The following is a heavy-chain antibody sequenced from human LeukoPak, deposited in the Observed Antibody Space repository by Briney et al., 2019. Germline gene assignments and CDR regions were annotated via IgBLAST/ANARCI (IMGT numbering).Heavy chain of an antibody. Sequence: KPSETLPLTCIVSGGSISSIGYYWGWIRQPPGKGLEWIWSVYYSGSTFYNPSLKSRVTTSVDTSKSQFSLKLNSMTAADTAVYYCARGYCSGGSCYWGDYWGQGALVTVSS. CDR1: GGSISSIGYY. D-gene: IGHD2-15*01. V-gene: IGHV4-39*01. CDR3: ARGYCSGGSCYWGDY. J-gene: IGHJ4*02. CDR2: VYYSGST.